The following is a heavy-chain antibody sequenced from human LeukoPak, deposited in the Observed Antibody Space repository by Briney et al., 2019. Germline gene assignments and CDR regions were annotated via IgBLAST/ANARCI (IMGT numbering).Heavy chain of an antibody. J-gene: IGHJ4*02. Sequence: GGSLRLSCAASGFTFINYGMHWVRQAPGKGLEWVAVIWYDGRNKYYADSVKRRFTISRDNSRNTLYLQMTSLRAEDTAIYYCVCGYYRRLWAYYFDYWGQGTLVTVSS. V-gene: IGHV3-33*01. CDR1: GFTFINYG. D-gene: IGHD5-12*01. CDR3: VCGYYRRLWAYYFDY. CDR2: IWYDGRNK.